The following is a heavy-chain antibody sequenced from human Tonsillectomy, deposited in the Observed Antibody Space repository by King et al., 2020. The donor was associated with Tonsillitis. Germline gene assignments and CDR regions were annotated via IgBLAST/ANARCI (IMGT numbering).Heavy chain of an antibody. D-gene: IGHD2-15*01. J-gene: IGHJ4*02. CDR3: ARRRGSHCYDY. CDR1: GYTFTSYG. CDR2: ISTYNGKK. Sequence: QVQLVESGAEVKKPGASMKVSCKASGYTFTSYGISWVRQAPGQGLEWMGWISTYNGKKNYAQTLQGRVTMTTDTSTSTAYMELRSLRSDDTAVYYCARRRGSHCYDYWGQGTLVTVSS. V-gene: IGHV1-18*01.